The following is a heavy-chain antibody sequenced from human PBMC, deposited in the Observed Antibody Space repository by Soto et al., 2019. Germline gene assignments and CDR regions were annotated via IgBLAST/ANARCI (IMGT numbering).Heavy chain of an antibody. Sequence: GGSLRLSCTASGVTFGDYAVSWFRQAPGKGLEWAGFIRSKAYGGTTEYAASVRGRFTISRDDSKSIAYLEMNSLKTEDTAVYYCCRTPGIAVARSDYWGQGTLVTVSS. J-gene: IGHJ4*02. D-gene: IGHD6-19*01. CDR3: CRTPGIAVARSDY. V-gene: IGHV3-49*03. CDR1: GVTFGDYA. CDR2: IRSKAYGGTT.